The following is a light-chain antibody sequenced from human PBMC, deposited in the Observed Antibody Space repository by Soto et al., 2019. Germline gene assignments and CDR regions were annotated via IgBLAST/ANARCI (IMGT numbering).Light chain of an antibody. CDR2: DVS. V-gene: IGLV2-14*01. J-gene: IGLJ1*01. CDR3: SSYTSSSTLV. Sequence: QSALTQPASVSGSPGQSITNSCTGTSSDVGDYNYVSWYQQHPGKAPKVMIYDVSNRPSGVSNRFSGSKSGNTASLTISGLQAEDEADYYCSSYTSSSTLVFGTGTKVTVL. CDR1: SSDVGDYNY.